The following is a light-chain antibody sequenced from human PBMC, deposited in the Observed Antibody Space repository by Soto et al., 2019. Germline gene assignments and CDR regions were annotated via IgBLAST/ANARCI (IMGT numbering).Light chain of an antibody. CDR3: QSYDSSLTVGV. CDR1: SSNIGAGYD. CDR2: GNT. Sequence: QSVLTQPPSVSGAPGQSVTISCTGSSSNIGAGYDVHWYQQLPGAAPKLLIYGNTNRPSGVPDRFSGSKSGTSASLAITGLQAEDEADYYCQSYDSSLTVGVFGGGTKVTVL. J-gene: IGLJ3*02. V-gene: IGLV1-40*01.